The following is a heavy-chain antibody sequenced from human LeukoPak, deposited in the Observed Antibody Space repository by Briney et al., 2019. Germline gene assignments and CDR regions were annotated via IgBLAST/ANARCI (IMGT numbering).Heavy chain of an antibody. CDR1: GFSFSSYG. V-gene: IGHV3-30*02. J-gene: IGHJ4*02. CDR2: ILYDGSNK. D-gene: IGHD6-19*01. CDR3: AKEAVAGMEFDY. Sequence: GGSLRLSWAASGFSFSSYGMHWVRQAPGKGLEWVAFILYDGSNKYYANSVKGRFTTSRDNSKNTLYLQMNSLRAEHTAVYYCAKEAVAGMEFDYWGQGTLVTVSS.